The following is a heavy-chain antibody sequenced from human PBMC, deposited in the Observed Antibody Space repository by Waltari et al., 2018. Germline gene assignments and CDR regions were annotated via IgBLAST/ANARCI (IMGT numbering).Heavy chain of an antibody. D-gene: IGHD4-17*01. Sequence: QVQLVESGGGVVQPGRSLRLSCVASGFGLKNYGIHWVRQAPGKGLESVAVFWYDGSNKFYAESVKGRFTISRDNSENTVYLQMKSLRVEDTAVYYCARDDHGDYEYYGMDVWGPGTTVTVSS. J-gene: IGHJ6*02. CDR3: ARDDHGDYEYYGMDV. CDR1: GFGLKNYG. V-gene: IGHV3-33*01. CDR2: FWYDGSNK.